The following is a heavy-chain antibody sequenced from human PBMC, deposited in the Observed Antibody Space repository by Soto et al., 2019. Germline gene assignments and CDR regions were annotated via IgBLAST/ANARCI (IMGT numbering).Heavy chain of an antibody. CDR3: TRGYGDYVRDY. J-gene: IGHJ4*02. CDR1: GFTFSGSA. CDR2: IRSKSNSYAT. D-gene: IGHD4-17*01. V-gene: IGHV3-73*01. Sequence: EVQLVESGGGLVQPGGSLKLSCAVSGFTFSGSAMHWVRQASGKGLEWVDRIRSKSNSYATAYAASVKGRCTISRDDSKNTAYLQMNSLKTEDTAVYYCTRGYGDYVRDYWGEGTVVTVSS.